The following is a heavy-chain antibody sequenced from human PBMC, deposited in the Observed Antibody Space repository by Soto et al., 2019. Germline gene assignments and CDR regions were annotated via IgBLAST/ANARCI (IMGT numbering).Heavy chain of an antibody. CDR2: YGGSGGST. D-gene: IGHD3-16*01. J-gene: IGHJ6*03. CDR3: VKFRGRAYHYYYMDV. V-gene: IGHV3-23*01. Sequence: DVQLLESGGGLAQRGGSLRPSCAASGVSFSTYCMTWVRQAPGKELEWVSYGGSGGSTYYADSVKGRFTISRDNSKNTLYLQMNRLRAEDTAVYYCVKFRGRAYHYYYMDVWGNGTTVTVSS. CDR1: GVSFSTYC.